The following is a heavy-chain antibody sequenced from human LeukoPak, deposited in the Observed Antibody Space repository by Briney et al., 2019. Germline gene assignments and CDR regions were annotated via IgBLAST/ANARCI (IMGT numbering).Heavy chain of an antibody. CDR2: ISYDGSNK. J-gene: IGHJ4*02. CDR3: AKDGGLWVSAHWGDS. V-gene: IGHV3-30*18. D-gene: IGHD7-27*01. Sequence: GGSLRLSCAASGFTFSSYGMHWVRQAPGKGLEWVAVISYDGSNKYYADSVKGRFTISRDNSKNTLYLQMNSLRAEDTAVYYCAKDGGLWVSAHWGDSWGRGTLVTVSS. CDR1: GFTFSSYG.